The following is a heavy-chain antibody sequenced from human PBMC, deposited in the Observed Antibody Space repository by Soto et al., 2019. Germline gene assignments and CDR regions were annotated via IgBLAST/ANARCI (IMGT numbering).Heavy chain of an antibody. Sequence: EVQLVESGGGLVKPGGSLRLSCAASGFTFSSYSIHWVRQAPGKGLEWVSSISGSSTYIFYADSVKGRFTISRDNAKNSLYLQMNSLRAEDTAVYYCTRAPSDLVESSPSGYWGQGTLVTVSS. V-gene: IGHV3-21*02. J-gene: IGHJ4*02. D-gene: IGHD5-12*01. CDR2: ISGSSTYI. CDR3: TRAPSDLVESSPSGY. CDR1: GFTFSSYS.